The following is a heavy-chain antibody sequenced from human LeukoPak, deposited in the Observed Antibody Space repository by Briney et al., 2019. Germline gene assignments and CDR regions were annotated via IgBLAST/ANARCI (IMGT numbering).Heavy chain of an antibody. V-gene: IGHV4-4*03. Sequence: PETLSLTCAVSGGSISSSNWWSWVRQPPGKGLEWIGEIYHSGRTNYNPSLKSRVTISVDKSKNQFSLKLSSVTAADTAVYYCARQISAAAIDYWGQGTLVTVSS. CDR2: IYHSGRT. CDR3: ARQISAAAIDY. J-gene: IGHJ4*02. D-gene: IGHD6-13*01. CDR1: GGSISSSNW.